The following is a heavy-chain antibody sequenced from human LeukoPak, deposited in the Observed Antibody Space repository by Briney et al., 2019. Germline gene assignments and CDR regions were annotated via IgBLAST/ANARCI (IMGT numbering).Heavy chain of an antibody. CDR2: IYSTGTT. CDR3: VRDVGGSGWFDS. D-gene: IGHD1-26*01. Sequence: SETLSLTCTVSGDSIRNYHCSWIRQPAGQGLEWIGRIYSTGTTNYNPSLKSRVTMSVDTSTKQFSLRLSSVTAADTAVYYCVRDVGGSGWFDSWGQGTLVTVSS. J-gene: IGHJ5*01. V-gene: IGHV4-4*07. CDR1: GDSIRNYH.